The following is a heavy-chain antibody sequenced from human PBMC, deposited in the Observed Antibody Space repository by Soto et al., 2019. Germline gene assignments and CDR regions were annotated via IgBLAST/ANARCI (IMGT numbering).Heavy chain of an antibody. V-gene: IGHV1-18*01. CDR1: GYTFTSYG. D-gene: IGHD3-22*01. CDR2: ISAYNGNT. CDR3: ARDSIPYYYDSSGSLICFDP. J-gene: IGHJ5*02. Sequence: SVKVYCKASGYTFTSYGISWVRQAPGQGREWMGWISAYNGNTNYAQKLQGRATMTTDTSTSTAYMELRSLRSDDTAVYYCARDSIPYYYDSSGSLICFDPWGKGTLVTVSS.